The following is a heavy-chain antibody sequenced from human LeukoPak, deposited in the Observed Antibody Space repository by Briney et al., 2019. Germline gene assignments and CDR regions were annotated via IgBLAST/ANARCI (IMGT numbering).Heavy chain of an antibody. D-gene: IGHD6-13*01. Sequence: GGSLRLSCAASGFTVSSNYMSWVRQAPGKGLEWVSGIYSGGSTYYADSVKGRFTISRDNSKNTLYLQMNSLRAEDTAVYYCARAAAGLLCFDYWGQGTLVTVSS. CDR1: GFTVSSNY. J-gene: IGHJ4*02. CDR3: ARAAAGLLCFDY. V-gene: IGHV3-66*01. CDR2: IYSGGST.